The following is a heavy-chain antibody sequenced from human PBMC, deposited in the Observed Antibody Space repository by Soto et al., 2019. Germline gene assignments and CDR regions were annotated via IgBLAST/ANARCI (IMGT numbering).Heavy chain of an antibody. V-gene: IGHV3-7*01. CDR2: IKQDGSEK. Sequence: GGSLRLSCAASGFTFSSYWMSWVRQAPGKGLEWVANIKQDGSEKYYVDSVKGRFTISRDNAKNSLYLQMNSLRAEDTAVYYCARSFGTYYDFWSGQSWGQGTLVTVS. CDR3: ARSFGTYYDFWSGQS. J-gene: IGHJ4*02. D-gene: IGHD3-3*01. CDR1: GFTFSSYW.